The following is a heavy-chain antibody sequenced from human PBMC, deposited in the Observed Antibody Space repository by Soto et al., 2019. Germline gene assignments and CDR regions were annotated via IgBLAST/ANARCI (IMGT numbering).Heavy chain of an antibody. CDR2: IYHSGST. D-gene: IGHD3-16*01. Sequence: QVQLQESGPGLVKPSGTLSLTCAVSGGSISSSHWWSWVRQPPGKGLEWIGEIYHSGSTNYNPSHKRGVTISVDKSKSPFSPKRGAVAPADTAVYYCASAGGGEDYWGQGTLVTVSS. CDR3: ASAGGGEDY. V-gene: IGHV4-4*02. CDR1: GGSISSSHW. J-gene: IGHJ4*02.